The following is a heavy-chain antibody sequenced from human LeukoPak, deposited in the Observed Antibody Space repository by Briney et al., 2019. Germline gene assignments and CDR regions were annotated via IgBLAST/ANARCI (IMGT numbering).Heavy chain of an antibody. CDR3: GRKGYRGLQDYYMDL. V-gene: IGHV3-33*01. J-gene: IGHJ6*03. CDR2: IWYDGGIQ. D-gene: IGHD5-12*01. CDR1: GYTFSRYG. Sequence: GSLRLSCAASGYTFSRYGMHWVRQVPGKGLEWVALIWYDGGIQYYLDSVKGRFTISRDNSESTLYLQMNSLRDEDTAVYYCGRKGYRGLQDYYMDLWGKRTTVTVSS.